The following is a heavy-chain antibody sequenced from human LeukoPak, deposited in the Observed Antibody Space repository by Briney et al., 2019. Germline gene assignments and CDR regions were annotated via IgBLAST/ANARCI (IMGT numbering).Heavy chain of an antibody. CDR1: GGTFSSYA. D-gene: IGHD6-13*01. V-gene: IGHV1-69*06. J-gene: IGHJ4*02. CDR2: IIPIFGTA. CDR3: AREELPPIAPDY. Sequence: SVKVSCKASGGTFSSYAISWVRQAPGQGLEWMGGIIPIFGTANYAQKFQGRVTITADKSTSTAYMELSSLRSEDTAVYYCAREELPPIAPDYWGQGTLVTVSS.